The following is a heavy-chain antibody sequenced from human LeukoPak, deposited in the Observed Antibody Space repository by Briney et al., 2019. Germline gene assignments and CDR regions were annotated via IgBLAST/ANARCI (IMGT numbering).Heavy chain of an antibody. V-gene: IGHV3-21*01. CDR3: ARVNAAAGSFYYYYMDV. J-gene: IGHJ6*03. CDR2: ISSSSSYI. Sequence: GGSLRLFCAASGFTFSSYSMNWVRQAPGKGLEWVSSISSSSSYIYYADSVKGLFTISRDNAKNSLYLQMNSLRAEDTAVYYCARVNAAAGSFYYYYMDVWGKETTVTVSS. CDR1: GFTFSSYS. D-gene: IGHD6-13*01.